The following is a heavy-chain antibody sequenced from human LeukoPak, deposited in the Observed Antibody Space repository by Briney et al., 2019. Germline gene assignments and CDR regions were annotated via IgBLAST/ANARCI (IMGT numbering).Heavy chain of an antibody. CDR2: IYSGVTT. CDR1: GFAVTGNH. J-gene: IGHJ5*02. CDR3: ARGGGSYWFDP. V-gene: IGHV3-53*01. Sequence: PGGSLRLSCAASGFAVTGNHMSWVRQAPGKGLEWVSVIYSGVTTYYADSVKGRFTISRDNSKNTLYLQMNSLRAEDTAVYYCARGGGSYWFDPWGQGTLVTVSS. D-gene: IGHD1-26*01.